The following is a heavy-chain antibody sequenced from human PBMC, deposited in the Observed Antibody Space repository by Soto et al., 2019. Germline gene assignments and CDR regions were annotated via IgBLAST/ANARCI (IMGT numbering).Heavy chain of an antibody. CDR3: AREDFWSGYRTDAFDI. D-gene: IGHD3-3*01. CDR2: MNPNSGNT. CDR1: GYTFTSYD. J-gene: IGHJ3*02. Sequence: QVQLVQSGAEVKKPGASVKVSCKASGYTFTSYDINWVRQATGQGLEWMGWMNPNSGNTGHAQKFQGRVTMTRNTSISTAYMELSSLRSEDTAVYYCAREDFWSGYRTDAFDIWGQGTMVTVSS. V-gene: IGHV1-8*01.